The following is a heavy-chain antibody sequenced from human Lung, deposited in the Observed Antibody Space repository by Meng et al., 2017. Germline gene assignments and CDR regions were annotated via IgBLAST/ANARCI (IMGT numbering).Heavy chain of an antibody. V-gene: IGHV4-34*01. CDR2: NNHSEST. CDR3: GRGPTTMTHDFDY. Sequence: QVSLSQVGRGLLSPSQTLSLACVVSGGSFSDCYWSWSSPLQGKGLDWIGENNHSESTNYNPSLESRATISVDTSQNILSLKLSSATAADSAVYCCGRGPTTMTHDFDYWGQGTLVTVSS. CDR1: GGSFSDCY. D-gene: IGHD4-17*01. J-gene: IGHJ4*02.